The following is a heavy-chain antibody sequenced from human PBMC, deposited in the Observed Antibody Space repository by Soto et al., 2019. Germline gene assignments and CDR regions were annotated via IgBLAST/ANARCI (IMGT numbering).Heavy chain of an antibody. Sequence: ASVKVSCVASGYTFTSYGISWVRQAPGQGLEWMGWISAYNGNTNYAQKLQGRVTMTTDTSTSTAYMELRSLRSDDTAVYYCARYHDYGDYAYFQHWGQGTLVTVSS. J-gene: IGHJ1*01. CDR1: GYTFTSYG. CDR3: ARYHDYGDYAYFQH. V-gene: IGHV1-18*01. CDR2: ISAYNGNT. D-gene: IGHD4-17*01.